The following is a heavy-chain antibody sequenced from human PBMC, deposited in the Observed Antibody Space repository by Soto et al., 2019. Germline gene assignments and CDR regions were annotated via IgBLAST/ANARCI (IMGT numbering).Heavy chain of an antibody. CDR3: ASPSYGSGNFY. Sequence: QVQLVQSGAEVKKPGASVRVSCKASGYTFSTYALHWVRQAPGQRLEWMGWINAGNGNTKYSQTFQVRVTFTRDTSASTAYMELSSLRSEDTAVFYCASPSYGSGNFYWGQGTLVTVSS. J-gene: IGHJ4*02. D-gene: IGHD3-10*01. V-gene: IGHV1-3*01. CDR2: INAGNGNT. CDR1: GYTFSTYA.